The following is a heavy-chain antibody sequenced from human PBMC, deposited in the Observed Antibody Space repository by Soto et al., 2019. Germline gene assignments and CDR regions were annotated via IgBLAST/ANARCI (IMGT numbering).Heavy chain of an antibody. Sequence: QVQLVQSGAEVKKPGASVKVSCKTSGYTFTSYGITWVRQAPGQGLEWMGWISPYNGKTNYAQKVQGRVNMTTDTSGSTAYMELRSLRSDDTAVYYCARDYSSGWSTNFWGKGENWFDPWGQGTLVTVSS. J-gene: IGHJ5*02. CDR3: ARDYSSGWSTNFWGKGENWFDP. CDR2: ISPYNGKT. D-gene: IGHD6-19*01. V-gene: IGHV1-18*01. CDR1: GYTFTSYG.